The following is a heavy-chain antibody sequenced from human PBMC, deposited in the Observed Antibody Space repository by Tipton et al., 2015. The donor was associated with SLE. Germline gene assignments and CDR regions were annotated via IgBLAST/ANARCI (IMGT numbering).Heavy chain of an antibody. Sequence: SLRLSCEASGFNFNEYLRSWVRQAPGKGLEWVANINQDGSDKYCVDSVEGRFTISRDNAKNSLYLEMNGLRVEDTAVYYCGLVHWGQGTLVTVSS. CDR3: GLVH. J-gene: IGHJ4*02. CDR2: INQDGSDK. V-gene: IGHV3-7*01. CDR1: GFNFNEYL. D-gene: IGHD6-13*01.